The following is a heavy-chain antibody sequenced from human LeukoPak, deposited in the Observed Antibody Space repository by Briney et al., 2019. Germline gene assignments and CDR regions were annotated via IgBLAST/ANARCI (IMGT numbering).Heavy chain of an antibody. CDR3: ARILGQYGDVDY. V-gene: IGHV2-70*11. J-gene: IGHJ4*02. CDR1: GFSLSTSGMC. D-gene: IGHD4-17*01. Sequence: SGPTLVNPTQTLTLTCTFSGFSLSTSGMCVSWIRQPPGKALEWLARIDWDDDKYYSTSLKTRLAISKDTSKNQVVLTMTNMDPVDTATYYCARILGQYGDVDYWGQGTLVTVSS. CDR2: IDWDDDK.